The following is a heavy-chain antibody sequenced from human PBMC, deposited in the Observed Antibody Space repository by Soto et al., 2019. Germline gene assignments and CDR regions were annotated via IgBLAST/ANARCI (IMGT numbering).Heavy chain of an antibody. Sequence: GGSLRLSCAASGFTFSSYGMHWVRQAPGKGLEWVAVIWYDGSNKYYADSVKGRFTISRDNSKNTLYLQMNSLRAEDTAVYYCARDRMGYCSGGSCSGTEHFDYWGQGTLVTVSS. CDR3: ARDRMGYCSGGSCSGTEHFDY. D-gene: IGHD2-15*01. CDR1: GFTFSSYG. V-gene: IGHV3-33*01. CDR2: IWYDGSNK. J-gene: IGHJ4*02.